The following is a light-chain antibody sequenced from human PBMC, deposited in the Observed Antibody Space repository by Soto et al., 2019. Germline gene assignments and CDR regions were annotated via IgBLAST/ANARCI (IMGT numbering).Light chain of an antibody. V-gene: IGKV3-11*01. CDR3: QQYNNWPPRIT. Sequence: EIVLTQSPAILSLSPGEKATLSCRASQSVSGSLGWYQQKPGQAPRLIIYDASVRATGIPARFSGSGSGTDFTLTISSLEPEDFAVYYCQQYNNWPPRITFGQGTRLEIK. CDR1: QSVSGS. J-gene: IGKJ5*01. CDR2: DAS.